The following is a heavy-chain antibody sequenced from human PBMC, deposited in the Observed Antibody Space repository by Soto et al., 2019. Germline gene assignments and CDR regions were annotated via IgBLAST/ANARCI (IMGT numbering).Heavy chain of an antibody. V-gene: IGHV1-69*06. D-gene: IGHD4-17*01. CDR3: ASWAMTTVTPLIYYYGLDV. CDR2: IIPIFGTA. J-gene: IGHJ6*02. CDR1: GGTFRSCA. Sequence: EASVKVSWSASGGTFRSCAMSWVRRAPVQGREWMGGIIPIFGTANYAQKFQGRVTITADKSTSTAYMELSSLRCEDTAVYYCASWAMTTVTPLIYYYGLDVWGQGTTVTVSS.